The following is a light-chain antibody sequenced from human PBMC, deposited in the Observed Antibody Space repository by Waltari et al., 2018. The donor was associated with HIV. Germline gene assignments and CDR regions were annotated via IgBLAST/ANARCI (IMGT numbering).Light chain of an antibody. CDR3: CSYAGSYTYV. V-gene: IGLV2-11*01. J-gene: IGLJ1*01. CDR1: SSDIGYFDY. Sequence: QSALTQPRSVSGSPGQSATISCTATSSDIGYFDYVSWYQQYPGEAPKVIIYEVNQRPSGVPDRFTGSKSGITASLTISGLQGDDEADYYCCSYAGSYTYVFGTGTKVNVL. CDR2: EVN.